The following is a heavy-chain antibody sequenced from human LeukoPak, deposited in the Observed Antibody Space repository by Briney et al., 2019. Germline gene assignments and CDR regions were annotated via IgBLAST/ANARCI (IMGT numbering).Heavy chain of an antibody. CDR2: IYSGGST. J-gene: IGHJ4*02. CDR1: GFTFSSYW. Sequence: GGSLRLSCAASGFTFSSYWMSWVRQAPGKGLEWVSVIYSGGSTYYADSVKGRFTISRDNSKNTLYLQMNSLRAEDTAVYYCARARSYYDFWSGYFFDYWGQGTLVTVSS. CDR3: ARARSYYDFWSGYFFDY. D-gene: IGHD3-3*01. V-gene: IGHV3-53*01.